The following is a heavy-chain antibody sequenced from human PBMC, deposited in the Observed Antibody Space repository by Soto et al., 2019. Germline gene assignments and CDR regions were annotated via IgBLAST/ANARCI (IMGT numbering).Heavy chain of an antibody. Sequence: QVHLVQSGAEVKKPGASVKVSCKGSGYTFTSYGITWVRQAPGQGLELMGWISAHNGNTDYAQKLQGRVTVTRATSTSTAYMELRSLRSDDTAVYYCARGRYGDYWGQGALVTVSS. J-gene: IGHJ4*02. CDR2: ISAHNGNT. V-gene: IGHV1-18*01. CDR3: ARGRYGDY. CDR1: GYTFTSYG. D-gene: IGHD1-1*01.